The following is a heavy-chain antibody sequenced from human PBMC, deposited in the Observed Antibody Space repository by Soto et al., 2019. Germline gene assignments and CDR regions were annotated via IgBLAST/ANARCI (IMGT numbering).Heavy chain of an antibody. CDR3: ARDRYYYYDTSGYYSY. J-gene: IGHJ4*02. CDR2: INTGNGNT. CDR1: GYSFTSHF. V-gene: IGHV1-3*04. D-gene: IGHD3-22*01. Sequence: QVQLVQSGAEVKKPGASMKVSCRTSGYSFTSHFIHWVRQAPGQRLEWMGWINTGNGNTRYPENLEGRVTITRATSASTVYMELSSLRSEDTAVYYCARDRYYYYDTSGYYSYWGQGTLVTVSS.